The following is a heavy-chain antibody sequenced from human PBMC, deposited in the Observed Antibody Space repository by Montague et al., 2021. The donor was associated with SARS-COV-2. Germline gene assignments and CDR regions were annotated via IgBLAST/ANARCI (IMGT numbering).Heavy chain of an antibody. CDR2: IHTSGST. CDR3: ASGKYYDFWSGYYSHDYVSGMDV. Sequence: SETLSLTCTVSGGSISSYYWSWIRQSAGKGLEWIGRIHTSGSTXXXPSXXXRVTMSVDTSKNQFSLKPSSVTAADTAVYYCASGKYYDFWSGYYSHDYVSGMDVWGQGTTVTVSS. CDR1: GGSISSYY. D-gene: IGHD3-3*01. J-gene: IGHJ6*02. V-gene: IGHV4-4*07.